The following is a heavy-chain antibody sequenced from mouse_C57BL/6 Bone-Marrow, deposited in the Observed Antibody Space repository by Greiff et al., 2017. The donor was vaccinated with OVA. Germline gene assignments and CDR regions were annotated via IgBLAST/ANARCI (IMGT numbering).Heavy chain of an antibody. V-gene: IGHV1-74*01. CDR1: GYTFTSYW. CDR2: IHPSDSDT. J-gene: IGHJ2*01. Sequence: QVQLQQPGAELVKPGASVKVSCKASGYTFTSYWMHWVKQRPGQGLEWIGRIHPSDSDTNYNQKFKGKATITADTSSNTAYLQLSSLTSEDTAVYYCARRELFFDYWGQGTTLTVSS. CDR3: ARRELFFDY.